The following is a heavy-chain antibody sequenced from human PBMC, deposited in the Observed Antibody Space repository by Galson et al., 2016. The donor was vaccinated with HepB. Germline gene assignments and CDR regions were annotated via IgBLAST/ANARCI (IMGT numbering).Heavy chain of an antibody. CDR2: ISYFGGT. V-gene: IGHV4-39*02. J-gene: IGHJ4*02. Sequence: SETLSLTCTVSGGSVSSSGNFCSWIRQPPGKGLEWIGRISYFGGTDYNPSLKSRLNISLDMSKNQFSLRLSSVTAADTAVYYCARERGFTYGYRGGVNDYWGQGILVTVSS. CDR1: GGSVSSSGNF. CDR3: ARERGFTYGYRGGVNDY. D-gene: IGHD5-18*01.